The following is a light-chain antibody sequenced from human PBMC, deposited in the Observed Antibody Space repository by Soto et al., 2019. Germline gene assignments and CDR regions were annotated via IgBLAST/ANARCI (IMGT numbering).Light chain of an antibody. J-gene: IGKJ2*01. Sequence: VGLIQSPLSLPVTLGQPASISCRSSKSLVYSEGKPYLHWIQQRPGQSPRRLIYNVSIRDSGVPDRFSGSGSGTDFTLKISRVEAEDVGIYYCMQGTHWPPYTFGQGTKLEIK. V-gene: IGKV2-30*01. CDR3: MQGTHWPPYT. CDR2: NVS. CDR1: KSLVYSEGKPY.